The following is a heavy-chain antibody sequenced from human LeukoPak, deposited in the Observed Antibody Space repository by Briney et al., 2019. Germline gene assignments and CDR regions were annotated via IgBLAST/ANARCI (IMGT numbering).Heavy chain of an antibody. CDR1: GFTFSSYA. Sequence: GGSLRLSCAASGFTFSSYAMGWVRQAPGKGLEWGSSISGGGDSTIYADSVKGRFTLSRDNSKNTLYLQMNSLRADDTALYYRAKESAGGYTVYVHEPNLGQGTLVTVSS. CDR3: AKESAGGYTVYVHEPN. V-gene: IGHV3-23*01. CDR2: ISGGGDST. D-gene: IGHD5/OR15-5a*01. J-gene: IGHJ1*01.